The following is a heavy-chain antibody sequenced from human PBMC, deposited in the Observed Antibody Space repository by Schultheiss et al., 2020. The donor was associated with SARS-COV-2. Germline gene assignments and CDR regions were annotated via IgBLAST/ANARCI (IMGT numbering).Heavy chain of an antibody. D-gene: IGHD3-10*01. CDR2: INHSGST. V-gene: IGHV4-34*01. CDR3: ARPILTTVGSDAFDI. CDR1: GESFRGYY. J-gene: IGHJ3*02. Sequence: SQTLSLTCAVYGESFRGYYWSWIRQPPGKGLEWIGEINHSGSTNYNPSLKSRVTISVDTSKNQFSLKLSSVTAADTAVYYCARPILTTVGSDAFDIWGQGTMVTVSS.